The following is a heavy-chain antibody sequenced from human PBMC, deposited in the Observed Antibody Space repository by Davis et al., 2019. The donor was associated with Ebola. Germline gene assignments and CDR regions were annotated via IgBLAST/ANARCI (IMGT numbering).Heavy chain of an antibody. CDR2: ISSSGSTI. CDR1: GFTFSDYY. V-gene: IGHV3-11*04. Sequence: GESLKISCAASGFTFSDYYISWIRQAPGKGLEWVSYISSSGSTIYYADSVKGRFTISRDNAKNSLYLQMNSLRAEDTAVYYCARDFTAPSYMDVWGKGTTVTVSS. CDR3: ARDFTAPSYMDV. D-gene: IGHD5-18*01. J-gene: IGHJ6*03.